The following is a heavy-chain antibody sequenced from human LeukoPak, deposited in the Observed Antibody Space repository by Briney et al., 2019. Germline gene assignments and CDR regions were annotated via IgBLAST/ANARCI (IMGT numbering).Heavy chain of an antibody. Sequence: SETLSLTCTVSRDSISNYYWSWIRQPPGKGLEWIGYIYYSGSTNYNPSLKSRVTISVDTSKNQFSLKLSSVTAADTAVYYCARGPSRLDYWGQGTLVTVSS. V-gene: IGHV4-59*01. CDR1: RDSISNYY. J-gene: IGHJ4*02. CDR2: IYYSGST. CDR3: ARGPSRLDY.